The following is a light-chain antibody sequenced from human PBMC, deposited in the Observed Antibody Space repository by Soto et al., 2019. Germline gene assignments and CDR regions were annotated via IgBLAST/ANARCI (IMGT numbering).Light chain of an antibody. V-gene: IGLV2-14*01. Sequence: QSALTQPASVSGSPGQSITISCTGTSSDVGGYNYVSWYQQHPGKAPKLMIYDVNNRPSGVSNRFSASKSGNTASLTISGRQAEDEDDDYCSSYTGSSTSVVFGGGTKLTVL. CDR2: DVN. CDR1: SSDVGGYNY. CDR3: SSYTGSSTSVV. J-gene: IGLJ2*01.